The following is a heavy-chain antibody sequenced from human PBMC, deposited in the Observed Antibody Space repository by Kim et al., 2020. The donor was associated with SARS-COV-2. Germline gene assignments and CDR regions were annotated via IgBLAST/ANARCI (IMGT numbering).Heavy chain of an antibody. Sequence: GGSLRLPCAASGFTFDDYGMSWVRQTPGKGLEWVSGINRNSGSIGYADSVKGRFTISRDNAKKSLYLQMNGLRVEDTALYYCVRGYAGGPFDLWGQGSL. CDR2: INRNSGSI. D-gene: IGHD3-16*01. CDR1: GFTFDDYG. J-gene: IGHJ4*02. V-gene: IGHV3-20*04. CDR3: VRGYAGGPFDL.